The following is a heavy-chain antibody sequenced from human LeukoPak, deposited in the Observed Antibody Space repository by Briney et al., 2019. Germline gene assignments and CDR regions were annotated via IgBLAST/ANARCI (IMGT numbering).Heavy chain of an antibody. D-gene: IGHD1-26*01. CDR3: ARKRMGATGFDY. Sequence: ASVKVSCKASGYTFTSYDINWVRQATGQGLEWMGWMNPNSGNTGYAQKFQGRVTMTRNTSISTAYMELSSLRFEDTAVYYCARKRMGATGFDYWGQGTLVTVSS. CDR1: GYTFTSYD. J-gene: IGHJ4*02. CDR2: MNPNSGNT. V-gene: IGHV1-8*01.